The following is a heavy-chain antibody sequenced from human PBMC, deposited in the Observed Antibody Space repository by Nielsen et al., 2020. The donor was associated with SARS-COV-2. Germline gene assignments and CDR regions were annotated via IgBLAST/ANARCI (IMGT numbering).Heavy chain of an antibody. V-gene: IGHV1-46*01. Sequence: ASVKVSCKASGYTFTSYGISWVRQAPGQGLEWMGIINPSGGSTSYAQKFQGRVTMTRDTSTSTVYMELSSLRSEDTAVYYCARDLDGYSRGYWGQGTLVTVSS. CDR2: INPSGGST. D-gene: IGHD6-13*01. J-gene: IGHJ4*02. CDR1: GYTFTSYG. CDR3: ARDLDGYSRGY.